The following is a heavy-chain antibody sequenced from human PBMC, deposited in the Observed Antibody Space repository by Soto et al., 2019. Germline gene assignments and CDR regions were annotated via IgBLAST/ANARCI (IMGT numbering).Heavy chain of an antibody. D-gene: IGHD3-16*01. J-gene: IGHJ4*02. CDR1: GFTISDYW. Sequence: GGSLRLSCAASGFTISDYWMSWVRQTPGKGLEWVGNIKLDTSEASYADSVKGRVPITSANKKNFLFLQMNVLTSDDTVSYYFAGYGLRFWGPDRPCRFDYWGLGTLVTVSS. V-gene: IGHV3-7*03. CDR3: AGYGLRFWGPDRPCRFDY. CDR2: IKLDTSEA.